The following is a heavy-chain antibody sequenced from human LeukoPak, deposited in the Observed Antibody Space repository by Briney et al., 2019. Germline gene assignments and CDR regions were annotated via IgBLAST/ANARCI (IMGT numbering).Heavy chain of an antibody. J-gene: IGHJ4*02. CDR2: MNPNSGNT. CDR1: GYTFTSYD. V-gene: IGHV1-8*03. Sequence: ASVKVSCKASGYTFTSYDINWVRQATGQGLEWMGWMNPNSGNTGYAQKFQGRVTITRNTSISTAYMELSSLRSEDTAVYYCARGVKRRDGYALDYWGQGTLVTVSS. CDR3: ARGVKRRDGYALDY. D-gene: IGHD5-24*01.